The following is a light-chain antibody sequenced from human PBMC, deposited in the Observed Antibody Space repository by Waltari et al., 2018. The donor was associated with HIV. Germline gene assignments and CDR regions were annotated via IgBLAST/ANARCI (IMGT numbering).Light chain of an antibody. V-gene: IGLV3-10*01. CDR2: EVD. J-gene: IGLJ1*01. CDR1: SLPKKY. Sequence: SYELTQPPSVSLSPGQTARIICSGDSLPKKYTYWYQQKSGQAPVLVIYEVDKRPSGLPERFSGSSAGTTATLTISGAQVEDEAYYYCYSTDNRGGHKRVFGNGTTVTVL. CDR3: YSTDNRGGHKRV.